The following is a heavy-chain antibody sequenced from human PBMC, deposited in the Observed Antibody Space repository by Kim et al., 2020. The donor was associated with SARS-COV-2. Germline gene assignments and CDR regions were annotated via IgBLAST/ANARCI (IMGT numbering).Heavy chain of an antibody. Sequence: SETLSLTCTVSGGSISSYYWSWIRQPPGKGLEWIGYIYYSGSTNYNPSLKSRVTISVDTSKNQFSLKLSSVTAADTAVYYCARDSAVRHMVRGAYGMDVWGQGTTVTVSS. D-gene: IGHD3-10*01. CDR3: ARDSAVRHMVRGAYGMDV. J-gene: IGHJ6*02. CDR2: IYYSGST. CDR1: GGSISSYY. V-gene: IGHV4-59*01.